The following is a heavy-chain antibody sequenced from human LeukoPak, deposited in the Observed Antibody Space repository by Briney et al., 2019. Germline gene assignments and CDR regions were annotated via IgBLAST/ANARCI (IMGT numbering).Heavy chain of an antibody. V-gene: IGHV1-46*01. CDR2: INPSGDST. CDR1: GYTFTSNH. Sequence: ASVKVSCKASGYTFTSNHIHCVRQAPGQGLEWMGVINPSGDSTSYAQKFQGRVTMTRDTSTSTVYMELSSLRSEDTTIYYCAKLAASETGEGSWGQGTLVTVSS. J-gene: IGHJ5*02. CDR3: AKLAASETGEGS. D-gene: IGHD6-13*01.